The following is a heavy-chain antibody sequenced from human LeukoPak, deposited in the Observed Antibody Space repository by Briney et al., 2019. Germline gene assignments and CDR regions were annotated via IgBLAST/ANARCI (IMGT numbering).Heavy chain of an antibody. V-gene: IGHV4-61*05. CDR3: ARSAIDAFDI. D-gene: IGHD6-25*01. CDR1: GGSISSSGYY. Sequence: PSETLSLTCTVSGGSISSSGYYWSWIRQPPGKGLECIGYLYYSGSTNYNSSLKSRVTISVDTSKNQFSLKLSSVTAADTAVYYCARSAIDAFDIWGQGTMVTVSS. CDR2: LYYSGST. J-gene: IGHJ3*02.